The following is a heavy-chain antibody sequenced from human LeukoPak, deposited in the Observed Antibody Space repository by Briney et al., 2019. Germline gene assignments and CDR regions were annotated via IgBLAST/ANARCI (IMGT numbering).Heavy chain of an antibody. CDR1: GGSISSYY. V-gene: IGHV4-4*07. CDR2: IYTSGST. Sequence: SETLSLTCTVSGGSISSYYWSWIRQPAGKGLEWIGRIYTSGSTNYNPSLKSRVTMSVDTSKNQFSLKLSSVTAADTAVYYCARSAASRYCSGGSCSDYGTDVWGQGTTVTVSS. J-gene: IGHJ6*02. CDR3: ARSAASRYCSGGSCSDYGTDV. D-gene: IGHD2-15*01.